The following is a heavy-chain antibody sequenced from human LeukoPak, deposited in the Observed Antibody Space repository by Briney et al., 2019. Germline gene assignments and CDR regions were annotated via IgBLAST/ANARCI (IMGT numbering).Heavy chain of an antibody. CDR1: GYTFTSYY. Sequence: ASVKVSCKASGYTFTSYYMHWVRQAPGQGLEWMGIINPSGGSTSYAQKFQGRVTMTRDTSTSTVYMELSSLRSEDTAVYYCARDSYGGYGKDAFDIWGQGTMVTVSS. D-gene: IGHD5-12*01. CDR3: ARDSYGGYGKDAFDI. J-gene: IGHJ3*02. CDR2: INPSGGST. V-gene: IGHV1-46*01.